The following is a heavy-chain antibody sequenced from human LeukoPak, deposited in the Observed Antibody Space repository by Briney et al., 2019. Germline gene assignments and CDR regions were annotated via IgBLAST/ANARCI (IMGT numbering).Heavy chain of an antibody. V-gene: IGHV4-59*08. CDR1: GGSISSYY. CDR2: IYYSGST. CDR3: ARHRQGGIYTSSWYGFDY. D-gene: IGHD6-13*01. J-gene: IGHJ4*02. Sequence: SETLSLACTVSGGSISSYYWSWIRQPPGKGLEWIGYIYYSGSTNYNPSLKSRVTISVDTSKNQFSLKLSSVTAADTAVYYCARHRQGGIYTSSWYGFDYWGQGTLVTVSS.